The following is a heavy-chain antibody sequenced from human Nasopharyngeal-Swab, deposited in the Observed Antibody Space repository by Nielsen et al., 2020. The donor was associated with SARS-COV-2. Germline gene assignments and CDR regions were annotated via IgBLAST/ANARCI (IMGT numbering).Heavy chain of an antibody. Sequence: GGSLRLSCAASGFTFSSYGMHWVRQAPGKGLEWVAVISYDGSNKYYADSVKGRFTISRDNSKNTLYLQMNSLRAEDTAVYYCARDSRLYCSGGSCYHNWFDHWGQGTLVTVSS. CDR1: GFTFSSYG. CDR2: ISYDGSNK. D-gene: IGHD2-15*01. V-gene: IGHV3-30*03. J-gene: IGHJ5*02. CDR3: ARDSRLYCSGGSCYHNWFDH.